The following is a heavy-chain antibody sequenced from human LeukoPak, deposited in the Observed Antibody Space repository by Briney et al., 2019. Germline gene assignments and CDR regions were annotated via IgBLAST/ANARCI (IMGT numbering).Heavy chain of an antibody. CDR2: ISAYNGNT. CDR1: GYTFTSYG. D-gene: IGHD4-23*01. V-gene: IGHV1-18*01. Sequence: ASVKVSCKASGYTFTSYGISWVRQAPGQGLEWMGWISAYNGNTNYAQKLQGRVTMTTDTSTSTAYMELRSLRSDDTAVYYCARDSGYGGNSPYYYYYYYMDVWGKGTTVTVSS. CDR3: ARDSGYGGNSPYYYYYYYMDV. J-gene: IGHJ6*03.